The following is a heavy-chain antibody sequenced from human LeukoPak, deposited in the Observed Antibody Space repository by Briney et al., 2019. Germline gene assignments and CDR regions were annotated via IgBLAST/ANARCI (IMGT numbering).Heavy chain of an antibody. Sequence: PSETLSLTCTVSGGSISSYYWSWIRRPPGKGLEWIGYIYYSGSTNYNPSLKSRVTISVDTSKNQFSLKLSSVTAADTAVYYCAREGDGYNYIGYWGQGTLVTVSS. CDR3: AREGDGYNYIGY. D-gene: IGHD5-24*01. V-gene: IGHV4-59*01. CDR2: IYYSGST. CDR1: GGSISSYY. J-gene: IGHJ4*02.